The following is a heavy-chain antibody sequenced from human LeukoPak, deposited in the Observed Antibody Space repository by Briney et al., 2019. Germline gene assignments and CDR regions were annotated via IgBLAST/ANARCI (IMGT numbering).Heavy chain of an antibody. CDR3: AKVGIFGLVTYYFDY. J-gene: IGHJ4*02. V-gene: IGHV3-9*01. D-gene: IGHD3/OR15-3a*01. Sequence: SGGSLRLSCAASGFTFSSYAMHWVRQAPGKGLEWVSGISWNSGLIDYADSVKGRFTISRDNAKNSLFLQMNSLKAEDTAFYYCAKVGIFGLVTYYFDYWGQGTLVTVSS. CDR1: GFTFSSYA. CDR2: ISWNSGLI.